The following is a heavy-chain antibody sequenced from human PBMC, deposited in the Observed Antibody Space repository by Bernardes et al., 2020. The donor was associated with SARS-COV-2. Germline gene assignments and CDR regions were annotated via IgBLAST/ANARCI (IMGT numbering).Heavy chain of an antibody. CDR2: IKQDGSEK. D-gene: IGHD6-19*01. CDR1: GFTFSSYW. Sequence: GGSLRLSCAASGFTFSSYWMSWVRQAPGKGLEWVANIKQDGSEKYYVDSVKGRFTISRDNAKNSLYLQMNSLRAEDTAVYYCARSSIAVAGTYYYYGMDVWGQGTTVTVSS. V-gene: IGHV3-7*04. J-gene: IGHJ6*02. CDR3: ARSSIAVAGTYYYYGMDV.